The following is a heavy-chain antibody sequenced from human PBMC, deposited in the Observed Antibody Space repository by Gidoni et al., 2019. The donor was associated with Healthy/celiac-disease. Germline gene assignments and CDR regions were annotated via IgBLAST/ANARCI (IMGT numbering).Heavy chain of an antibody. CDR3: AILRDLYYDLYV. CDR1: GYTFTSYY. Sequence: QVQLVQAGAEVKKPGASVKVSGKASGYTFTSYYMHWVRQAPGQGLEWMGIINPSGGSTSYAQKFQGRVTMTRDTSTSTVYMELSSLRSEDTAVYYCAILRDLYYDLYVWGQGTTVTVSS. CDR2: INPSGGST. J-gene: IGHJ6*02. D-gene: IGHD3-3*01. V-gene: IGHV1-46*01.